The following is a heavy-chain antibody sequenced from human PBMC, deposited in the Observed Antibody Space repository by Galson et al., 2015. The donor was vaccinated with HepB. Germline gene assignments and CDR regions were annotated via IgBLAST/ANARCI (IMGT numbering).Heavy chain of an antibody. CDR3: TTDPHYDILTGYYTGYWFDP. Sequence: SLRLSCAASGFTFSNASMNWVRQAPGKGLEWVGRIKSKTDGGTTDYAAPVKGRFTISRDDSKNTLYLQTNSLKTEDTAVYYCTTDPHYDILTGYYTGYWFDPWGQGTLVTVSS. V-gene: IGHV3-15*01. CDR1: GFTFSNAS. D-gene: IGHD3-9*01. J-gene: IGHJ5*02. CDR2: IKSKTDGGTT.